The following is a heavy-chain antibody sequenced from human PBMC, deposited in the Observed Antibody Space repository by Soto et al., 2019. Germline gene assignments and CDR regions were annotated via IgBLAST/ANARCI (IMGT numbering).Heavy chain of an antibody. CDR2: IYPGDSDT. V-gene: IGHV5-51*01. CDR3: ARLVEMSTITSAFDH. Sequence: GASLKFSCQAAGYRFTSHWIGWVRQLPGKGLEWMGIIYPGDSDTRYSPSFQGQVTMSADKSIGTAYLQWSSLKASDTAIYFCARLVEMSTITSAFDHWGQGTLVTVSS. J-gene: IGHJ4*02. CDR1: GYRFTSHW. D-gene: IGHD3-10*01.